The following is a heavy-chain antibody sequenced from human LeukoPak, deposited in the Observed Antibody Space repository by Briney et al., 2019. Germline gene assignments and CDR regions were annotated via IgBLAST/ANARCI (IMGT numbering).Heavy chain of an antibody. CDR2: INHSGST. Sequence: SETLSLTCAVYGGSFSGYYWSWIRQPPGKGLEWIGEINHSGSTNYNPSLKSRVTISVDTSKNQFSLKLSSVTAADTAVYYRARVRRFWSGYSPWGQGTLVTVSS. V-gene: IGHV4-34*01. CDR3: ARVRRFWSGYSP. D-gene: IGHD3-3*01. J-gene: IGHJ5*02. CDR1: GGSFSGYY.